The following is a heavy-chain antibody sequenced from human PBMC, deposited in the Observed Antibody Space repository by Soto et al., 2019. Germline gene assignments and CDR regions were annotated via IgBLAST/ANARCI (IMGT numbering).Heavy chain of an antibody. V-gene: IGHV1-69*01. CDR2: IIPIFGTA. D-gene: IGHD5-18*01. CDR3: ARGEGGDTGMVAY. J-gene: IGHJ4*02. Sequence: QVQLVHSGAEVKKPGASVKVSCKASGGTFSSYAISWVRQAPGQGLEWMGGIIPIFGTANYEQKFQGRVTITADESTSTAEMELSRLRSEDTAVYYCARGEGGDTGMVAYWGQGTLVTVSS. CDR1: GGTFSSYA.